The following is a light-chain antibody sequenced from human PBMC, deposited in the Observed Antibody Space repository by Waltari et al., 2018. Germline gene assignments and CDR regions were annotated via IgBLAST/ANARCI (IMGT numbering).Light chain of an antibody. J-gene: IGLJ2*01. CDR1: DLGDKN. CDR2: RES. Sequence: SFDLTQPPSVSVSPGQTFSIACSSGDDLGDKNVCWYQQRPGQSPILVMFRESVRPSGIPGRFSGSKSGNPATLTISETQPVDEAEYYCQAWDPITVVFGGGTKVTVL. V-gene: IGLV3-1*01. CDR3: QAWDPITVV.